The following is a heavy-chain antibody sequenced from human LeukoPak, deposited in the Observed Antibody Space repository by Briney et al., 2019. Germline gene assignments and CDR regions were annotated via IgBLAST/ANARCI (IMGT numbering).Heavy chain of an antibody. V-gene: IGHV1-69*13. J-gene: IGHJ3*02. CDR2: IIPIFGTA. Sequence: GASVKVSCKASGGTFSSYAISWVRQAPGQGLEWMGGIIPIFGTANYAQKFQGRVTITADESTSTAYMELSSLRSEDTAVYYCARGGDSSSSEAFDIWGQGTMVTVSS. CDR3: ARGGDSSSSEAFDI. D-gene: IGHD6-6*01. CDR1: GGTFSSYA.